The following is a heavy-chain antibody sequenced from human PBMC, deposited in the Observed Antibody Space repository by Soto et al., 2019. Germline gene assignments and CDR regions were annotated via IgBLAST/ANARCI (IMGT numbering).Heavy chain of an antibody. D-gene: IGHD6-25*01. CDR3: AKQGAVITAIDC. J-gene: IGHJ4*02. V-gene: IGHV3-23*01. CDR2: VSASGAKA. Sequence: EVQLLESGGTLVQPGGSLRLSCAASGFIYGNTAMSWVRQAPGKGLEWVSAVSASGAKAYYADSVKGRFTISRDHSKSNLFLWMSSLIAEDTAVYYCAKQGAVITAIDCWGQGTLVTVSS. CDR1: GFIYGNTA.